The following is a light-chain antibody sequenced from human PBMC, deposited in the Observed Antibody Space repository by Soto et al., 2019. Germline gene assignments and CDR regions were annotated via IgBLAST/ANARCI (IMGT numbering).Light chain of an antibody. CDR3: QQYKSWPPIT. CDR1: QSVTSK. J-gene: IGKJ5*01. Sequence: EFVLPQSPGTLSLSPGDRATLSCWASQSVTSKLAWYQQKPGQAPRLLIYDASNRATGIPARFSGSGSGTEFTLTINNVQSDDFAVYFCQQYKSWPPITFGQGTRLEIK. V-gene: IGKV3D-15*01. CDR2: DAS.